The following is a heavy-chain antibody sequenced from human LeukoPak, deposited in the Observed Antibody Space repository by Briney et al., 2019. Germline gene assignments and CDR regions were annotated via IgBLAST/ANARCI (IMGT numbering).Heavy chain of an antibody. CDR2: LHPTGST. CDR1: GVSISSGNYY. Sequence: SETLSLTCTVSGVSISSGNYYWTWIRQHPGKGLEWIGCLHPTGSTHYNPSLKGRLSISVGTSKNQFSLRLNSVTAADTAVYYCVKDRGDYGGDPGYFDYWGQGTHVTVSS. D-gene: IGHD4-23*01. V-gene: IGHV4-31*03. CDR3: VKDRGDYGGDPGYFDY. J-gene: IGHJ4*02.